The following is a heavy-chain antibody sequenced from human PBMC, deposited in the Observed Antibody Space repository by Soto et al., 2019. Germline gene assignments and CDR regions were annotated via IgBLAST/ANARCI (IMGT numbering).Heavy chain of an antibody. CDR2: FHYSLNT. CDR1: GDSITSNY. J-gene: IGHJ5*02. D-gene: IGHD3-16*01. Sequence: QVQLQESGPGLVRPSETLSLTCTVSGDSITSNYWSWIRQSPGQGLEWIGYFHYSLNTNYNPSLKRRVILSVDTSKDQFFLKLTSVTAADTAMYYCAKTKEGGFDPWGQGILVTVSS. V-gene: IGHV4-59*01. CDR3: AKTKEGGFDP.